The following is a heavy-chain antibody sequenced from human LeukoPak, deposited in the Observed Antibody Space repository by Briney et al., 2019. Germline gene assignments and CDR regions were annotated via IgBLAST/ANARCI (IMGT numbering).Heavy chain of an antibody. Sequence: TSSETLSLTCPVSGDSISSSTYYWGWIRQPPGKGLEWIGSIHQSQSTYYNPSLKSRVTISVDTSKNHFSLKLNSVTAADTAVYYCARGRVYSYGCSRCPIDYWGQGTLVTVSS. CDR3: ARGRVYSYGCSRCPIDY. J-gene: IGHJ4*02. D-gene: IGHD5-18*01. V-gene: IGHV4-39*02. CDR2: IHQSQST. CDR1: GDSISSSTYY.